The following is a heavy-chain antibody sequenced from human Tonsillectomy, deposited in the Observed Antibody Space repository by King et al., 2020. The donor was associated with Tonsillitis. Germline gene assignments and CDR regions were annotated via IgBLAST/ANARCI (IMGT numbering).Heavy chain of an antibody. D-gene: IGHD2-2*01. J-gene: IGHJ5*01. CDR2: ISGSGGST. Sequence: VQLVESGGGLVQPGGSLRLSCAVSGFTFSSYAMSWVRQAPGKGLEWVSGISGSGGSTNYADSVKGRFTISRDNSKNTLYLQMNSLRPEDTAVYYCAKVEAAAETAMSWFDYWGQGTLVTVSS. CDR3: AKVEAAAETAMSWFDY. V-gene: IGHV3-23*04. CDR1: GFTFSSYA.